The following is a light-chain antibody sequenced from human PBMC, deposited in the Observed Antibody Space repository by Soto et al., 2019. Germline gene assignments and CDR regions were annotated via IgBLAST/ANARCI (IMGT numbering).Light chain of an antibody. Sequence: DIQMTQSPSSLSASVGDRVTITCRASQEISNHLAWFQQKPGKPPKSLIYDASSLQSGVPSKFSGSGSGTDFTLTISSLQTEDFATYFCQPYPNYPVTFGGGTKAEIK. J-gene: IGKJ4*01. CDR2: DAS. V-gene: IGKV1-16*02. CDR3: QPYPNYPVT. CDR1: QEISNH.